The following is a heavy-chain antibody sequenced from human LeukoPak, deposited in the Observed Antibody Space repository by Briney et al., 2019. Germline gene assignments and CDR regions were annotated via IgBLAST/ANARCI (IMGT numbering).Heavy chain of an antibody. Sequence: PGGSLRLSCAASGFTFDDYAMHWVRQAPGKGLEWVSGISWNSGSIGYADSVKGRFTISRDNAKNSLYLQMNSLRAEDTALYYCAKDTAAGSDYYGMDVWGQGTTVTVSS. V-gene: IGHV3-9*01. CDR2: ISWNSGSI. CDR1: GFTFDDYA. J-gene: IGHJ6*02. CDR3: AKDTAAGSDYYGMDV. D-gene: IGHD6-13*01.